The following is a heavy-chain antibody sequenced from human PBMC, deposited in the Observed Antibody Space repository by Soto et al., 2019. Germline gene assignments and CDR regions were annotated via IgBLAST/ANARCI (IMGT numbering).Heavy chain of an antibody. J-gene: IGHJ4*02. Sequence: KTSETLSLTCTVSGVSSTSFYWSWIRQSPGKGLEWIGYIFDNGDVMYNPSLMSRLTMSIDMSKNEFSLRLKSVTAADTAMYYCARGWGSKWYYFDSWGEGTLVTVSS. CDR2: IFDNGDV. D-gene: IGHD3-16*01. V-gene: IGHV4-59*01. CDR1: GVSSTSFY. CDR3: ARGWGSKWYYFDS.